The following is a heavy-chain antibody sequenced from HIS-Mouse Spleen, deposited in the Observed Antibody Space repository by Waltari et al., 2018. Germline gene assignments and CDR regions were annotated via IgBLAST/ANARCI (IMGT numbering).Heavy chain of an antibody. Sequence: QVQLQQWGAGLLKPSETLSLTCAVYGGSFSGYYWSGIRQPPGKGLEWIGETNHSGSTNYNPSLKSRVTISVDTSKNQFSLKLSSVTAADTAVYYCARVRSIAAAGTGWFDPWGQGTLVTVSS. D-gene: IGHD6-13*01. CDR3: ARVRSIAAAGTGWFDP. CDR2: TNHSGST. CDR1: GGSFSGYY. J-gene: IGHJ5*02. V-gene: IGHV4-34*01.